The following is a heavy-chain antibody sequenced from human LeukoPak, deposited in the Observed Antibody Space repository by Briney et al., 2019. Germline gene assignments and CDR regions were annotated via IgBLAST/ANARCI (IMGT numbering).Heavy chain of an antibody. CDR2: IYYSGST. J-gene: IGHJ5*02. CDR1: GGSISSGDYS. Sequence: SSETLSPTCTVSGGSISSGDYSWSWIRQPPGKGLEWIGYIYYSGSTYYNPSLKSRVTISVDTSKNQFSLKLSSVTAADTAVYYCARGLYYDFWSGYYGADWFDPWGQGTLVTVSS. CDR3: ARGLYYDFWSGYYGADWFDP. V-gene: IGHV4-30-4*01. D-gene: IGHD3-3*01.